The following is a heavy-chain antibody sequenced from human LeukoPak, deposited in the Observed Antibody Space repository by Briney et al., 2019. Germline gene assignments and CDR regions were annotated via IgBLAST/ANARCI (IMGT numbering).Heavy chain of an antibody. Sequence: GGSLRLSCAASGFTFSSYWIHWVRQAPGKGLVWVSRINSNGSTTNYADSVKGRFTIFRDNAKNTLYLQMNSLRVEDTAVYYCARAGSYRFDYWGQGTLVTVSS. D-gene: IGHD3-16*02. CDR3: ARAGSYRFDY. V-gene: IGHV3-74*01. J-gene: IGHJ4*02. CDR1: GFTFSSYW. CDR2: INSNGSTT.